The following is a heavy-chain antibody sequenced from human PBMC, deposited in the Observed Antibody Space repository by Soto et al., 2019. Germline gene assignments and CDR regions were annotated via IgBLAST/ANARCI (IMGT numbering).Heavy chain of an antibody. J-gene: IGHJ4*02. V-gene: IGHV1-3*01. CDR1: GYTFTSYA. Sequence: GAPVKVSCKASGYTFTSYAMHWVRQAPGQRLEWMGWINAGNGNTKYSQKFQGRVTITRDTSASTAYMELSSLRSEDTAVYYCARDRCRGSSTSCYIDYWGQGTLVTVSS. CDR2: INAGNGNT. D-gene: IGHD2-2*02. CDR3: ARDRCRGSSTSCYIDY.